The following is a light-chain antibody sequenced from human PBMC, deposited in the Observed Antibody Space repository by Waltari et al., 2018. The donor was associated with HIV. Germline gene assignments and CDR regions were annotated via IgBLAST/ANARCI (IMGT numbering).Light chain of an antibody. Sequence: AIQMSQSPPSLSASVGDRVTITCRASQGLGNDLSWYQQRPGKAPTLLIYAASILQTGVSSRFSGSGSVTDFSLTISSLQPEDSATYYCLQDYIFPYTFGPGTKLDIK. J-gene: IGKJ2*01. CDR2: AAS. CDR3: LQDYIFPYT. V-gene: IGKV1-6*01. CDR1: QGLGND.